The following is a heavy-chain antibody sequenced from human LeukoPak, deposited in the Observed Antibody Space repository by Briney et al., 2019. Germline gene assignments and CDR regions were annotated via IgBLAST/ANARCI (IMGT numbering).Heavy chain of an antibody. CDR1: GFTFSSYA. CDR2: ISGSGGST. CDR3: AKRVWFGESKYYFDY. V-gene: IGHV3-23*01. Sequence: GGSLRLSCAASGFTFSSYAMSWVRQAPGKGLEWISAISGSGGSTYYAYSVKGRFNISRDNSKNTLYLQMNSLRAEDTAVYYCAKRVWFGESKYYFDYWGQGTLVTVSS. D-gene: IGHD3-10*01. J-gene: IGHJ4*02.